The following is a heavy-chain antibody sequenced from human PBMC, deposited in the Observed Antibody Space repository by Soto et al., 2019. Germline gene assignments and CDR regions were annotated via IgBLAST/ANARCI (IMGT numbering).Heavy chain of an antibody. D-gene: IGHD4-4*01. CDR2: IYYSGSP. J-gene: IGHJ2*01. CDR3: AGGRHDYNGWYFYL. V-gene: IGHV4-59*01. Sequence: QVQLQESGPGLVRPSETLSLTCTVSGGSISSYYWSWIRQPPGKGLEWIGYIYYSGSPNYSPSLPSRVTISEDTSKNQFSLKLSSVTAADTAIYYCAGGRHDYNGWYFYLWGRGTLVTVSS. CDR1: GGSISSYY.